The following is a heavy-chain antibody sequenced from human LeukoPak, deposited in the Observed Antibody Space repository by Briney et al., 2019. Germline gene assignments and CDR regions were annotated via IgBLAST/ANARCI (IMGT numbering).Heavy chain of an antibody. CDR2: ISYDGSNK. V-gene: IGHV3-30*18. CDR3: AKDPFDYYDSSGYYFDY. D-gene: IGHD3-22*01. CDR1: GFTFSSYG. J-gene: IGHJ4*02. Sequence: PGRSLGLSCAASGFTFSSYGMHWVRQAPGKGLEWVAVISYDGSNKYYADSVKGRFTISRDNSKNTLYLQMNSLRAEDTAVYYCAKDPFDYYDSSGYYFDYWGQGTLVTVSS.